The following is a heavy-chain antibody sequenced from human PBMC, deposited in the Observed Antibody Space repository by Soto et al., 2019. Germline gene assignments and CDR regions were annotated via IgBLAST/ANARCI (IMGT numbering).Heavy chain of an antibody. Sequence: QVQLVQSGAEVKKPGTSVKVSCKASGYAFTSYTIHWVRQAPGQRLEWMGWINADNGDTKYTQKFLGRVTITRDTSASTAYMELSSLISEDTAEYYCAKGGGAIIIWGHGALVTVSS. V-gene: IGHV1-3*01. D-gene: IGHD3-16*02. CDR3: AKGGGAIII. J-gene: IGHJ4*01. CDR2: INADNGDT. CDR1: GYAFTSYT.